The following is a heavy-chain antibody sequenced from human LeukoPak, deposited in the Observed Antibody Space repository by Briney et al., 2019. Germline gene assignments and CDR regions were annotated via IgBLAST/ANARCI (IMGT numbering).Heavy chain of an antibody. CDR2: IRFDGSNK. J-gene: IGHJ4*02. V-gene: IGHV3-30*02. CDR3: AKPHFDY. CDR1: GFTFSSYG. Sequence: PGVSLRLSCAASGFTFSSYGMHWVRQAPGKGLEWVAFIRFDGSNKYYADSVKGRFTISRDNSKNMLYLQMNSLRAEDTAVYYCAKPHFDYWGQGTLVTVSS.